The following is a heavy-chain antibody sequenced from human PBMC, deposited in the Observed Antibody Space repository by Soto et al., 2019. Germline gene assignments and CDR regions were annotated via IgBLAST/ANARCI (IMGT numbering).Heavy chain of an antibody. J-gene: IGHJ4*02. CDR3: ARAGIWFGSRLDY. D-gene: IGHD3-10*01. V-gene: IGHV4-59*01. CDR2: IYYNERT. Sequence: PGGSLRLSCAASGFTFSSYAMSWIRQPPGKGLEWIGYIYYNERTNYNPSLKSRVTISIDTSKNQFSLKLNSVTAADTAVYYCARAGIWFGSRLDYWGQGTLVTAPQ. CDR1: GFTFSSYA.